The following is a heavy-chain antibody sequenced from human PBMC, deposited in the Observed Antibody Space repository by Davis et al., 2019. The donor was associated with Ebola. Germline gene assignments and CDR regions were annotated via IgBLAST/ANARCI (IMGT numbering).Heavy chain of an antibody. CDR2: ISYDGSNK. CDR1: GFTFSSYG. Sequence: WGSLRLSCAVSGFTFSSYGMHWVRQAPGKGLEWVAVISYDGSNKYYADSVKGRYTISRDNSKNTLYLQMNSMRAEDTAVYYCAKATMFDYWGQGTLVTVSS. D-gene: IGHD3-10*01. V-gene: IGHV3-30*18. J-gene: IGHJ4*02. CDR3: AKATMFDY.